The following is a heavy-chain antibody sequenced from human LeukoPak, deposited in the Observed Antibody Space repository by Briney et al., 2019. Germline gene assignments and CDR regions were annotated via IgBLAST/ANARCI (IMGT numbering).Heavy chain of an antibody. CDR2: IYYSGRT. Sequence: SETLSLTCTVSGGSISSYYWSWIRQPPGKALQGIGYIYYSGRTNYNPSLKRRVTTSVDTSKNQLSLKLSSVTAADTAVYYCARLNRPYYYDSSGYYEIWFDPWGQGTLVTVSS. D-gene: IGHD3-22*01. V-gene: IGHV4-59*08. CDR1: GGSISSYY. J-gene: IGHJ5*02. CDR3: ARLNRPYYYDSSGYYEIWFDP.